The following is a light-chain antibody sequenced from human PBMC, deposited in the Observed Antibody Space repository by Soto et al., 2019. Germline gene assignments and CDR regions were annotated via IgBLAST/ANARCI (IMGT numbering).Light chain of an antibody. CDR3: ATWDDNLNVV. V-gene: IGLV1-44*01. CDR2: INN. CDR1: NSNIGRNT. Sequence: QSVLTQPPSASGTPGQRVTISCSGGNSNIGRNTVNWYQQLPGTAPKLLIYINNRRPSGVPDRFSGSKSDTSASLVISGLQSEDEADYYCATWDDNLNVVFGGGTKLTVL. J-gene: IGLJ3*02.